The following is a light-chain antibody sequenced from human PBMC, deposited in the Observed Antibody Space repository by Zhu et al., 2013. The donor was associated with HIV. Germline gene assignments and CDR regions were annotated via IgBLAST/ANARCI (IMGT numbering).Light chain of an antibody. CDR2: RNN. V-gene: IGLV1-47*01. CDR1: SSNIESNY. Sequence: QSVLTQPPSVSGAPGQPITISCTGSSSNIESNYDFHWYQQLPGTAPKPLIYRNNQRPSGVPDRFSGSKSGTSASLAISGLRSEDEADYYCAAWDDSLSGWVFGGGTKLTVL. CDR3: AAWDDSLSGWV. J-gene: IGLJ3*02.